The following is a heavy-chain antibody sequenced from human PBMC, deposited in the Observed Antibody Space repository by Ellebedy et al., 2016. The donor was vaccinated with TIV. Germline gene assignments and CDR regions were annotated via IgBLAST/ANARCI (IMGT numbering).Heavy chain of an antibody. V-gene: IGHV3-74*01. CDR2: INSDGRST. CDR3: ARVRVVVPAGHEFDY. J-gene: IGHJ4*02. Sequence: GESLKISCAASGFTFSSYWMHWVRQTPGKGLVWVSRINSDGRSTSDADSVKGRFTISRDNAKNTLSLQMNSLRAEDTAVYSCARVRVVVPAGHEFDYWGQGTLVTVSS. D-gene: IGHD2-2*01. CDR1: GFTFSSYW.